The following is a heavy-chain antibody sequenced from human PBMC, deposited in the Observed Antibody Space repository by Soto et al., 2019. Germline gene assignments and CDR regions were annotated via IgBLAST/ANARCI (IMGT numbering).Heavy chain of an antibody. CDR1: GYTFINYY. J-gene: IGHJ4*02. CDR2: FNPTSGSR. V-gene: IGHV1-46*01. CDR3: ARDLAAGDY. Sequence: QVQLVQSGAEVKKPGASVKLSCKASGYTFINYYIHWVRQAPGQGLEWMGIFNPTSGSRNYAQKFQGRVTLTMDTSTRTVYMELSSLRFDNTAVYYCARDLAAGDYCGQGTLVTVSS. D-gene: IGHD6-13*01.